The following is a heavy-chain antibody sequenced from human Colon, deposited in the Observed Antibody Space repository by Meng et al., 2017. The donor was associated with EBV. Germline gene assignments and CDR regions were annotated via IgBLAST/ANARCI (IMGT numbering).Heavy chain of an antibody. CDR2: INPNSGGT. V-gene: IGHV1-2*02. Sequence: AEVKKPGASVKVSCKASGYTFTGYYLHWVRQAPGKGLEWMGWINPNSGGTNYAQKFQGRVTMTRDTSISTAYMELSRLRSDDTAIYYCAKVRDISSDSSSYYDYWGQGTLVTVSS. D-gene: IGHD3-22*01. CDR1: GYTFTGYY. J-gene: IGHJ4*02. CDR3: AKVRDISSDSSSYYDY.